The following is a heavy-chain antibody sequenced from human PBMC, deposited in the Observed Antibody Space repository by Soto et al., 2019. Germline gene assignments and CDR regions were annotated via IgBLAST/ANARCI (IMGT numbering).Heavy chain of an antibody. D-gene: IGHD2-2*01. J-gene: IGHJ5*02. CDR1: GYTFTGYY. CDR3: ARESIVVVPAATPGGYNWFDP. Sequence: ASVKVSCKASGYTFTGYYMHWVRQAPGQGLEWMGWINPNSGGTNYAQKFQGWVTMTRDTSISTAYMELSRLRSDDTAVYYCARESIVVVPAATPGGYNWFDPWGQGTLVTVSS. V-gene: IGHV1-2*04. CDR2: INPNSGGT.